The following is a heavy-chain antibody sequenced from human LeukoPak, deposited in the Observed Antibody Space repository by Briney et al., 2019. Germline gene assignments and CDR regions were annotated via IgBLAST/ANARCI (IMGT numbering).Heavy chain of an antibody. CDR3: ARGRIAADWFDP. CDR1: GGSISSYY. CDR2: IYTSGST. V-gene: IGHV4-4*07. J-gene: IGHJ5*02. Sequence: PSETLSLTCTASGGSISSYYWSWIRQPAGKGLEWIGRIYTSGSTNYNPSLKSRVTISVETSKNQFSLKVTSVIAADTAVYYCARGRIAADWFDPWGQGTLVTVSS. D-gene: IGHD6-13*01.